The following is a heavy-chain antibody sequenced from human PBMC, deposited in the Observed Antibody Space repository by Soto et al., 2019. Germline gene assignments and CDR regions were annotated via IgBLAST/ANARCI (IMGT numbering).Heavy chain of an antibody. Sequence: PSETLSLTCTVSGGSISSYYWSWIRQPPGKGLEWIGYIYYSGSTNYNPSHKSRVTISVDTSKNHFSLKLSSVTAADSAVYYCACEFVIFTGYYNWGWVDGAFDIWGQGTMVTVSS. CDR3: ACEFVIFTGYYNWGWVDGAFDI. CDR2: IYYSGST. V-gene: IGHV4-59*01. J-gene: IGHJ3*02. D-gene: IGHD3-9*01. CDR1: GGSISSYY.